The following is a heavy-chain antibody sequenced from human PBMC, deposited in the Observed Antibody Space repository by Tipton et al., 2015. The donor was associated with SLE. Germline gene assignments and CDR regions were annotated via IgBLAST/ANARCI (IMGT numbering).Heavy chain of an antibody. J-gene: IGHJ1*01. Sequence: TLSLTCTVSGDSINIRSFYWGWIRQPPGKGLEWIGSIYYSGSTYYNPSLKSRVTMSVDTSKNQFSLKLSSVTAADTAVYYCARHCSSTKCQRAEYFQHWGQGTLVTVYS. CDR1: GDSINIRSFY. CDR2: IYYSGST. D-gene: IGHD2-2*01. V-gene: IGHV4-39*07. CDR3: ARHCSSTKCQRAEYFQH.